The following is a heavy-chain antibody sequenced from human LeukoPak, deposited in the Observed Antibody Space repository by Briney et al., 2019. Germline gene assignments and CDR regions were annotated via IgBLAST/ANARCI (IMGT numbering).Heavy chain of an antibody. CDR2: INAGNGNT. CDR1: GYTFTSYA. J-gene: IGHJ5*02. Sequence: ASVKVSCKASGYTFTSYAMHWVRQAPGQRLEWMGWINAGNGNTKYSQEFQGRVTITRDTSISTAYLQWSSLKASDTATYYCARHGGNLDWFDPWGQGTLVTVSS. CDR3: ARHGGNLDWFDP. D-gene: IGHD4-23*01. V-gene: IGHV1-3*03.